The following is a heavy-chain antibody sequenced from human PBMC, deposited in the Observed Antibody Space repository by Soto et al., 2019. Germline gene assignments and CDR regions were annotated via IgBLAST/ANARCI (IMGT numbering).Heavy chain of an antibody. D-gene: IGHD5-18*01. CDR2: ISAYNGNT. V-gene: IGHV1-18*04. J-gene: IGHJ4*01. Sequence: SVKVSCNAPCYTFTNSGISSGRQASGQEIEWMGWISAYNGNTNYAQKLQGRVTMTTDTSTSPAYMELRSLTSDDTAAYYCARCFHVDTAMAGDYWG. CDR1: CYTFTNSG. CDR3: ARCFHVDTAMAGDY.